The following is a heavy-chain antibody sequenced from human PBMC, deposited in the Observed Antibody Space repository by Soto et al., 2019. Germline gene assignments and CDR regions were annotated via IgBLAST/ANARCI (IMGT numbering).Heavy chain of an antibody. Sequence: SETLSLTCAVYGGSFSGYYWSWIRQPPGKGLEWIGEINHSGSTNYNPSLKSRVTISVDTSKNQFSLKLSSVTAADTAVYYCARELAAARTPVNWGQGTLVTVSS. J-gene: IGHJ4*02. CDR2: INHSGST. V-gene: IGHV4-34*01. CDR1: GGSFSGYY. CDR3: ARELAAARTPVN. D-gene: IGHD6-13*01.